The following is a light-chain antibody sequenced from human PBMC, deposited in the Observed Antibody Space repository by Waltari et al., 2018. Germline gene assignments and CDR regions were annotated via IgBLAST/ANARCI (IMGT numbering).Light chain of an antibody. CDR3: QQRSNWPIT. J-gene: IGKJ5*01. Sequence: EIVLTHYTATLSLSPGDRATLSCRASQSVSSYLAGYQQKPGQAPRLHIYDASNRATGIPARFSGSGSGTDFTLTISSREPEDFAVYDCQQRSNWPITFGQGTRLEIK. V-gene: IGKV3-11*01. CDR1: QSVSSY. CDR2: DAS.